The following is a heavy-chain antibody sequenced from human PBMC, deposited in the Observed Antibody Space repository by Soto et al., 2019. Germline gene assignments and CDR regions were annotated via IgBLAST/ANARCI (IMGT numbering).Heavy chain of an antibody. Sequence: GGSLRLSCAASGFTFSNAWMSWVRQAPGKGLEWVGRIKSKTDGGTTDYAAPVKGRFTISRDDSKNTLYLQMNSLKTEDTAVYYCTTDHRGYSSSWSWDFDYWGQGTLVTVSS. CDR3: TTDHRGYSSSWSWDFDY. CDR2: IKSKTDGGTT. D-gene: IGHD6-13*01. V-gene: IGHV3-15*01. CDR1: GFTFSNAW. J-gene: IGHJ4*02.